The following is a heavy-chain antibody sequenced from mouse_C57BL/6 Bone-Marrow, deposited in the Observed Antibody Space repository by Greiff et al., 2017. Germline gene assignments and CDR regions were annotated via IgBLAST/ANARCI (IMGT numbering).Heavy chain of an antibody. Sequence: EVKLMESGGGLVKPGGSLKLSCAASGFTFSDYGMHWVRQAPEKGLEWIAYISSGSSTIYYADTVKGRFTISRDNATNTLFLQMTSLRAEDTAMYYCARAFDYGNYGDAMDYWGQGTSVTVSS. CDR1: GFTFSDYG. CDR3: ARAFDYGNYGDAMDY. D-gene: IGHD2-1*01. J-gene: IGHJ4*01. V-gene: IGHV5-17*01. CDR2: ISSGSSTI.